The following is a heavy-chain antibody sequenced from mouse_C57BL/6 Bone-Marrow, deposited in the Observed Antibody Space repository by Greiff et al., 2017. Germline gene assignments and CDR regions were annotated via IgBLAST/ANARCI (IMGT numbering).Heavy chain of an antibody. D-gene: IGHD2-5*01. CDR1: GFTFSSYG. CDR3: ARHSKSYDWYFEV. J-gene: IGHJ1*03. Sequence: EVKLVESGGDLVKPGGSLKLSCAASGFTFSSYGMSWVRQTPDKRLEWVATISSGGSYTYYPDSVKGRFTISRDNARNTLYLQRSSLKSEDTAMYYCARHSKSYDWYFEVWGTGTTVTVSS. V-gene: IGHV5-6*02. CDR2: ISSGGSYT.